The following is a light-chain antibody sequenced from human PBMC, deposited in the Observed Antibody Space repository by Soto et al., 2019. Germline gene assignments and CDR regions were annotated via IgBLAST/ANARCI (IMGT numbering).Light chain of an antibody. V-gene: IGKV2-30*01. Sequence: EVVMTQSPLSLPVTLGHPSPIFCRSSQSLLYSDGKTFLTWFHQRPGQAPRRLIYEVSNRDSGVPDRFSGSGSGTDFTLKISRVEAEDVGVYYCMQGTHWPLTFGGGTKVDIK. CDR1: QSLLYSDGKTF. CDR3: MQGTHWPLT. CDR2: EVS. J-gene: IGKJ4*01.